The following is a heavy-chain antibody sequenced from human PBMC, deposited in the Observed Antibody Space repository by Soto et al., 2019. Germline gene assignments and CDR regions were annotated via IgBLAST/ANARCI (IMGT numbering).Heavy chain of an antibody. CDR3: AKRGPPFADYYYYYYMDV. J-gene: IGHJ6*03. V-gene: IGHV3-23*01. CDR1: GFTFSSYA. D-gene: IGHD3-10*01. Sequence: GSLRLSCAASGFTFSSYAMSWVRQAPGKGLEWVSAISGSGGSTYYADSVKGRFTISRDNSKNTLFLQMNSLRAEDTAVYYCAKRGPPFADYYYYYYMDVWGKGTTVTVSS. CDR2: ISGSGGST.